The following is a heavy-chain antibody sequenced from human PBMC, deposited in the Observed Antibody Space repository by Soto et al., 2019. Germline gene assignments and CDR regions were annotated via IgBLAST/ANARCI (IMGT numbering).Heavy chain of an antibody. CDR2: ISSSSYI. CDR1: GFTFSSYS. V-gene: IGHV3-21*01. CDR3: ARVWRGEYSGYDWSYYYMDV. J-gene: IGHJ6*03. Sequence: PGGSLRLSCAASGFTFSSYSMNWVRQAPGKGLEWVSSISSSSYIYYADSVKGRFTISRDNAKNSLYLQMNSLRAEDTAVYYCARVWRGEYSGYDWSYYYMDVWGKGTTVTVSS. D-gene: IGHD5-12*01.